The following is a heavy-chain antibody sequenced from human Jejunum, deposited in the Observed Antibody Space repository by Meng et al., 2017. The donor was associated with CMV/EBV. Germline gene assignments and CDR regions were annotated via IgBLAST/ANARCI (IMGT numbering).Heavy chain of an antibody. Sequence: CAASGFVFRTYAVHWVRQVPGKGLEWVALISYDGTKKFYADSVKGRFTISRDNSKNILYLQMNSLRIEDTDLFYCASTSEGSFNYWGQGTLVTVSS. D-gene: IGHD2/OR15-2a*01. CDR3: ASTSEGSFNY. CDR1: GFVFRTYA. CDR2: ISYDGTKK. V-gene: IGHV3-30-3*01. J-gene: IGHJ4*02.